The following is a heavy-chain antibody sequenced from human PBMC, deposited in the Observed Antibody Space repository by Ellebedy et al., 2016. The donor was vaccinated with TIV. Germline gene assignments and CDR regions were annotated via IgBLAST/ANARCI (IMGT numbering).Heavy chain of an antibody. CDR3: LRFRSGIVVAPAHYGMDV. CDR2: IYDSGRS. Sequence: SETLSLXXNVSGGSISGTYTSYYWGWIRQPPGKGLEWIGSIYDSGRSHYNPSLKSRVTISVDTSKNQFSLRLSSVTAADTAVYYCLRFRSGIVVAPAHYGMDVWGQGTTVTVSS. D-gene: IGHD2-2*01. CDR1: GGSISGTYTSYY. J-gene: IGHJ6*02. V-gene: IGHV4-39*01.